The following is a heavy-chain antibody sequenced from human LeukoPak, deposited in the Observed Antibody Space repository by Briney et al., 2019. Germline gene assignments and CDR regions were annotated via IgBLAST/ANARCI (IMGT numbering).Heavy chain of an antibody. J-gene: IGHJ4*02. CDR2: INHSGST. V-gene: IGHV4-34*01. D-gene: IGHD3-10*01. Sequence: SETLSLTCAVYGASFSGYYWSWIRQPPGKGLEWIGEINHSGSTNYNPSLKSRVTISVDTSKNQFSLKLSSVTAADTAVYYCAANSADYNTLGSSYKVWGQGTLVTVSS. CDR3: AANSADYNTLGSSYKV. CDR1: GASFSGYY.